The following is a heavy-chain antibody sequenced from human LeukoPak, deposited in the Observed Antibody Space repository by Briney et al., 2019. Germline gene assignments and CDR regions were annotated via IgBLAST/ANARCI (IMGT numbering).Heavy chain of an antibody. Sequence: GGSLRLSCAASGSTFSSYEMNWVRQAPEKGLEWVSYISSSGSTIYYADSVKGRFTISRDNAKNSLYLQMNSLRAEDTAVYYCSLVGATSYYYYGMDVWGQGTTVTVSS. CDR3: SLVGATSYYYYGMDV. CDR2: ISSSGSTI. D-gene: IGHD1-26*01. J-gene: IGHJ6*02. CDR1: GSTFSSYE. V-gene: IGHV3-48*03.